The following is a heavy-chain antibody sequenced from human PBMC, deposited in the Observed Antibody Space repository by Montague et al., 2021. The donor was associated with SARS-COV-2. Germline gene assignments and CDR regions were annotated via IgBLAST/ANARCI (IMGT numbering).Heavy chain of an antibody. CDR2: FYSFEST. V-gene: IGHV4-59*01. CDR3: ARETMTADAFDI. J-gene: IGHJ3*02. Sequence: SETLSLTCTVSGASIGSSDWGWIRQSPGTGLEWIGYFYSFESTYYNPSLTSRATISRDTSKNQFSLMVRSVTAADTAVYYCARETMTADAFDIWGQGTMVTVSS. CDR1: GASIGSSD. D-gene: IGHD1-14*01.